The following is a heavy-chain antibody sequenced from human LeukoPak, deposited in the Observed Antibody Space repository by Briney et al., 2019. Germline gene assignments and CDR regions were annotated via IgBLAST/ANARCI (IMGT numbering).Heavy chain of an antibody. CDR2: ISSSGSTI. V-gene: IGHV3-48*03. CDR3: ARTTLVGATPYDAFDI. Sequence: GGSLRLSSAASGFTFSSYEMYWVRQAPGKGLEWVSYISSSGSTIYYADSVKGRFTISRDNAKNSLYLQMNSLRAEDTAVYYCARTTLVGATPYDAFDIWGQGTMVTVSS. CDR1: GFTFSSYE. J-gene: IGHJ3*02. D-gene: IGHD1-26*01.